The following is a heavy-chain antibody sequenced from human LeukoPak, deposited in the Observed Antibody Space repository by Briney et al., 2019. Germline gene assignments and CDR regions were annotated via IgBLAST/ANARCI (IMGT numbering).Heavy chain of an antibody. V-gene: IGHV3-53*01. D-gene: IGHD2-2*01. CDR3: AREVISTPSYFDY. CDR1: GFTFSSSF. Sequence: PGGSLRLSCAASGFTFSSSFIYWDRRAPGKGLEWVSFIHRDDKTYYADSVKGRFTMSRDSSKNTLYLQMNSLGADDTAVYYCAREVISTPSYFDYWGQGILVTVSS. J-gene: IGHJ4*02. CDR2: IHRDDKT.